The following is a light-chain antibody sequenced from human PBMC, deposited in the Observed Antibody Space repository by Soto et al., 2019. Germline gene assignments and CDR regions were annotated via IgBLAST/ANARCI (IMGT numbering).Light chain of an antibody. CDR1: QSIRTY. CDR3: QQTYSXLNS. Sequence: DIQVTQSPSSLSASVGDRVTITCRASQSIRTYLNWYQQRPGKPPKLLIHTASTLQSGVPSRFSGSGSGTDFTLTISSLQLEDFATYYCQQTYSXLNSFGQGTK. J-gene: IGKJ2*03. V-gene: IGKV1-39*01. CDR2: TAS.